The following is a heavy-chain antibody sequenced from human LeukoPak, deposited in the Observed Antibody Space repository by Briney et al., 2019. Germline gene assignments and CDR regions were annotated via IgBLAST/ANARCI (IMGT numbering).Heavy chain of an antibody. CDR2: IYTSGST. CDR1: GGSIGSYY. D-gene: IGHD5-18*01. V-gene: IGHV4-4*09. J-gene: IGHJ4*02. CDR3: ARLVSYGAPAFDY. Sequence: PSETLSLTCTVSGGSIGSYYWSWIRQPPGKGLEWIGYIYTSGSTNYNPSLKSRVTISVDTSKNQFSLKLSSVTAADTAVYYCARLVSYGAPAFDYWGQGTLVTVSS.